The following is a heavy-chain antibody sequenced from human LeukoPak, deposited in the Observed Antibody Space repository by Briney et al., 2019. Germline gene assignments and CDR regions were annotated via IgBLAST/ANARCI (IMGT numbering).Heavy chain of an antibody. Sequence: PGGSLRLSCTASGFTLSSYGMHWVRQAPGKGLEWAAVISFDGKNKYYADSVKGRFTISRDNSNNTLFLHMNSLRIEDSAVYYCAKTLRGIIGSIDSWGQGTLVTVSS. J-gene: IGHJ4*02. CDR3: AKTLRGIIGSIDS. D-gene: IGHD3-16*02. CDR2: ISFDGKNK. CDR1: GFTLSSYG. V-gene: IGHV3-30*18.